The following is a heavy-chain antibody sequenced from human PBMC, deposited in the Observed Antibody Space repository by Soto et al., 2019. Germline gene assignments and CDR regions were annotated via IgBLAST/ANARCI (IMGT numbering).Heavy chain of an antibody. CDR3: AVSSPDIVVLPSSIYFTS. D-gene: IGHD2-15*01. CDR1: GSSSDPFT. Sequence: PGGPLRLSCVASGSSSDPFTMHWVRELPGKGLEWVAGLSWDRSTVAYADSVQGRFTISRDHAKNSVDLLMDSLRPDDTALYFCAVSSPDIVVLPSSIYFTSWGPGTQVTVSS. CDR2: LSWDRSTV. V-gene: IGHV3-9*02. J-gene: IGHJ4*02.